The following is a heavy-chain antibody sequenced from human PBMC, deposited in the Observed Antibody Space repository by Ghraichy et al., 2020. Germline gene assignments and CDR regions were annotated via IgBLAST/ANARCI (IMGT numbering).Heavy chain of an antibody. J-gene: IGHJ3*02. V-gene: IGHV3-21*01. CDR3: ARDTYYYDSSGYYYGNDAFDI. CDR1: GFTFSSYS. D-gene: IGHD3-22*01. CDR2: ISSSSSYI. Sequence: GESLNISCAASGFTFSSYSMNWVRQAPGKGLEWVSSISSSSSYIYYADSVKGRFTISRDNAKNSLYLQMNSLRAEDTAVYYCARDTYYYDSSGYYYGNDAFDIWGQGTMVTVSS.